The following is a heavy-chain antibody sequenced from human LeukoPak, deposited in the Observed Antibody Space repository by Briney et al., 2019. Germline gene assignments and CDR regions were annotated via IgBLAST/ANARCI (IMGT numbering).Heavy chain of an antibody. Sequence: GGSLRLSCAASGFTFSSYWMHWVRQTPEKGLVWVSRIDTYGSSTIYADSVKGRFTTSRDNAKNTLFLQMNSLRAEDTAVYYCTRGYVGIDYWGQGTLVTVSS. V-gene: IGHV3-74*01. CDR2: IDTYGSST. CDR3: TRGYVGIDY. D-gene: IGHD5-12*01. J-gene: IGHJ4*02. CDR1: GFTFSSYW.